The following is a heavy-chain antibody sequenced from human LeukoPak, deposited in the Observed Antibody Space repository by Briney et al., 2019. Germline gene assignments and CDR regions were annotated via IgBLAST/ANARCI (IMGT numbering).Heavy chain of an antibody. D-gene: IGHD1-26*01. CDR2: CRGKTNSYTT. J-gene: IGHJ3*02. V-gene: IGHV3-72*01. Sequence: PGGSLRLSCAASGFTFSTYEMNWVRQAPGEGLEWVARCRGKTNSYTTEYAASVKGRFTISRDDSKNSLYLQMNSLKTEDTAVYYCVRRRVGVAPASDMWGQGTTVTVSS. CDR1: GFTFSTYE. CDR3: VRRRVGVAPASDM.